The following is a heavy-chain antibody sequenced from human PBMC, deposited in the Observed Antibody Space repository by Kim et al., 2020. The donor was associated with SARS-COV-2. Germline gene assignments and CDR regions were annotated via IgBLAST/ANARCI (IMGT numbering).Heavy chain of an antibody. CDR3: AKDHPSGGWPAFDS. V-gene: IGHV3-23*01. J-gene: IGHJ4*02. Sequence: YEDSVQGRFTVSRDSTKAPLYLQMHSLRAEDSALYYCAKDHPSGGWPAFDSWGQGTLVTVSS. D-gene: IGHD6-19*01.